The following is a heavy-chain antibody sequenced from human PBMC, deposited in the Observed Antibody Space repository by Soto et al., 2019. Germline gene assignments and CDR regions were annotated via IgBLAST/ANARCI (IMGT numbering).Heavy chain of an antibody. CDR3: ARARGYSHGYSGYYFDY. J-gene: IGHJ4*01. Sequence: ASVKVSCKASGYTFTSYYMHWVRQAPGQGLEWMGIINPSGGSTSYAQKFQGRVTMTRDTSTSTVYMELSSLRSEDTAVYYCARARGYSHGYSGYYFDYWGHGTLVTVSS. CDR1: GYTFTSYY. D-gene: IGHD5-18*01. V-gene: IGHV1-46*01. CDR2: INPSGGST.